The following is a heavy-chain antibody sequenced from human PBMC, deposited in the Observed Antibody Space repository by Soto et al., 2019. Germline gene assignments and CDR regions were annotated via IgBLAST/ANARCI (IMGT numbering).Heavy chain of an antibody. V-gene: IGHV1-18*01. D-gene: IGHD2-15*01. CDR2: ISAYNGNT. J-gene: IGHJ4*02. Sequence: QVQLVQSGAEVKKPGASVKVSCKASGYTFTSYGISWVRQAPGQGLEWMGWISAYNGNTNYAQKLQGRVTMTTDTSTSTAYTELRGLRSDDTPVYYCARGGYCRGGSCDEFVEEYDYWGQGTLVTVSS. CDR1: GYTFTSYG. CDR3: ARGGYCRGGSCDEFVEEYDY.